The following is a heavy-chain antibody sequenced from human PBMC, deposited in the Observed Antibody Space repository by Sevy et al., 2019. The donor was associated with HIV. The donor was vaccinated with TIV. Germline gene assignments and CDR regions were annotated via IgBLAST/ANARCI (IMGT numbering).Heavy chain of an antibody. J-gene: IGHJ4*02. CDR1: GFTFSDYY. Sequence: GGSLRLSCAASGFTFSDYYMSWIRQAPGKGLEWVSYISSSGSTIYYAYSVKGRFTISRDNAKNSLYLQMNSLRAEDTAVYYCARDHNRGYFDYWGQGTLVTVSS. V-gene: IGHV3-11*01. CDR3: ARDHNRGYFDY. D-gene: IGHD3-10*01. CDR2: ISSSGSTI.